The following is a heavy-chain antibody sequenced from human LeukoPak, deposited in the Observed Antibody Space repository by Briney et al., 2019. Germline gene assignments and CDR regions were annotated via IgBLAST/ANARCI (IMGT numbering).Heavy chain of an antibody. CDR1: GFTFSNYG. CDR3: AREGGNYDILTGYPPFDY. CDR2: IWYDGSNK. Sequence: GGSLRLSCAASGFTFSNYGMHWVRQAPGKGLEWVAVIWYDGSNKYYADSVKGRFTISRDNSKNTLYLQMNSLRAEDTAVYYCAREGGNYDILTGYPPFDYWGQGTLVTVSS. J-gene: IGHJ4*02. V-gene: IGHV3-33*01. D-gene: IGHD3-9*01.